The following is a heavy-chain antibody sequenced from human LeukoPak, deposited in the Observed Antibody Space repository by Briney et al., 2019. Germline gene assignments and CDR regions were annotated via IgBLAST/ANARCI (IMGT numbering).Heavy chain of an antibody. Sequence: GGSLRLSCAASGFTFRSYWMSWVRQAPGKGLEWVANIKQDGSEKYYVDSVKGRFTISRDNAKNSLYLQMNNLRAEDTAVYYCARDVLLWFGDSWFDPWGQGTLVTVSS. CDR1: GFTFRSYW. J-gene: IGHJ5*02. CDR3: ARDVLLWFGDSWFDP. CDR2: IKQDGSEK. V-gene: IGHV3-7*01. D-gene: IGHD3-10*01.